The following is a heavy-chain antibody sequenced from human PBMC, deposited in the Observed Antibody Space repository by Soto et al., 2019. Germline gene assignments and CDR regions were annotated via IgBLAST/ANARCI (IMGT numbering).Heavy chain of an antibody. V-gene: IGHV4-38-2*02. CDR1: SVSISSRHY. CDR3: AWNASRRYLYY. Sequence: PSEKLSLTCSVSSVSISSRHYWGWIRQPPGKGLEWIASIYNTVSTHYNPSLKSRATISLDTSQNQFSLGLNSVTAADTAIYYCAWNASRRYLYYWGPGSLVTVSS. J-gene: IGHJ4*02. D-gene: IGHD1-1*01. CDR2: IYNTVST.